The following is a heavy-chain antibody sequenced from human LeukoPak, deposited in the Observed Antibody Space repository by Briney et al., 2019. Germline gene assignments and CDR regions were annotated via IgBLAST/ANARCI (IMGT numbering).Heavy chain of an antibody. CDR1: GYSISSGYY. D-gene: IGHD3-16*02. J-gene: IGHJ3*02. CDR3: ARGILYYDYVWGSYRLNAFDI. Sequence: SETLSLTCTVSGYSISSGYYWGWIRQPPGKGLEWIGSIYHSGNTYYNPSLKSRVTISIDTSKNQFSLKLSSVTAADTAVYYCARGILYYDYVWGSYRLNAFDIWGQGTMVTVSS. CDR2: IYHSGNT. V-gene: IGHV4-38-2*02.